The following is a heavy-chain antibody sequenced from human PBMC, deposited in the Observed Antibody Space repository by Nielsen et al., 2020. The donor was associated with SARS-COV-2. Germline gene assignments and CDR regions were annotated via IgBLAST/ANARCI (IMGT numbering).Heavy chain of an antibody. CDR3: ARVGSGVVPGPLGIGMWYSYYYMDV. V-gene: IGHV1-18*04. CDR2: ISANNGNV. D-gene: IGHD2-2*01. CDR1: GYSFTGYY. J-gene: IGHJ6*03. Sequence: ASVKVSCKASGYSFTGYYMHWVRQAPGQGLEWMGRISANNGNVKYAQNLQDRVTMTADASTSTVYMDLRRLRSDDTAVYYCARVGSGVVPGPLGIGMWYSYYYMDVWGKGTTVTVSS.